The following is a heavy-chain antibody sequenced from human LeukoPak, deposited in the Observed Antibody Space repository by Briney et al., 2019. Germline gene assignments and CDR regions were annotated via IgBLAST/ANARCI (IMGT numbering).Heavy chain of an antibody. J-gene: IGHJ5*02. D-gene: IGHD2-2*01. CDR3: ARVRDCSSTTCFRSRGNWFDP. CDR1: EYTFTTYD. Sequence: ASVKVSCKASEYTFTTYDINWVRQASGQGLEWMRWMNPNSGNTQYAQKFQGRVTMTRNTSISTAYMELSSLTSEDTAVYYCARVRDCSSTTCFRSRGNWFDPWGQGTLVIVSS. CDR2: MNPNSGNT. V-gene: IGHV1-8*01.